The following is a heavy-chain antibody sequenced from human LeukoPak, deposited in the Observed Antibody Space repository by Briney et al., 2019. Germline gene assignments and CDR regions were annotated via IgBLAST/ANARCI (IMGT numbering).Heavy chain of an antibody. CDR2: NYPGDSDT. J-gene: IGHJ4*02. Sequence: GESLKISCKGSGYSFTYYWIGWVRQIPGKGLEWMGINYPGDSDTRYRPSFQGQVTISVDKSISTAYLQWSSLKASDTAMYYCARQDGNSKYYFDYWGQGTLVTVSS. CDR1: GYSFTYYW. V-gene: IGHV5-51*01. CDR3: ARQDGNSKYYFDY. D-gene: IGHD1-1*01.